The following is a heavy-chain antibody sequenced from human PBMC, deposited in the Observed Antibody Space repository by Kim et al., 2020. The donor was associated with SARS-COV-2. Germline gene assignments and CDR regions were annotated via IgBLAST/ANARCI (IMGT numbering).Heavy chain of an antibody. CDR3: ATGSIAVPRGYYSYVDV. CDR1: GFTISNYG. V-gene: IGHV3-23*01. D-gene: IGHD6-19*01. J-gene: IGHJ6*03. Sequence: GGSLRLSCAASGFTISNYGMNWVRQAPGKGLEWVSVISGSGSSIYYADSVKGRFTITSANAKNKLYLQMNSLGAEATAVYYCATGSIAVPRGYYSYVDV. CDR2: ISGSGSSI.